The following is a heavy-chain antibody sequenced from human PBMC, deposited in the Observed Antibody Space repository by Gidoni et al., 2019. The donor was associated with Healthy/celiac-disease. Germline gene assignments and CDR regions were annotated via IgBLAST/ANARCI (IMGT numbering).Heavy chain of an antibody. CDR2: ISCSGGSI. CDR1: GFTFSSYA. V-gene: IGHV3-23*01. D-gene: IGHD3-3*01. CDR3: AKELNPNDYDFWSGYY. J-gene: IGHJ4*02. Sequence: EVQLLESGGGLVQPGGSLRLSCAASGFTFSSYAMSWVRQAPGKGLEWVSAISCSGGSIYYADPVKGRFTISRDNSKNTLYLQMNSLRAEDTAVYYCAKELNPNDYDFWSGYYWGQGTLVTVSS.